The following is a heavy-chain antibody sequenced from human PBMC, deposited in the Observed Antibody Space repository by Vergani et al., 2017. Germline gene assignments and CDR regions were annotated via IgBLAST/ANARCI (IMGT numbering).Heavy chain of an antibody. CDR3: AKHFSGWGIVY. CDR1: GFTLSNYD. Sequence: VQLLESGGGLVQPGGSLRLSCATSGFTLSNYDMQWIRQGPGKGLEFVAFIQFDGSNQYYADSVKGRFTLSRDFSKNTLYLQMNSLRTDDTATYYCAKHFSGWGIVYWGQGTHVIVSS. J-gene: IGHJ4*02. D-gene: IGHD6-19*01. CDR2: IQFDGSNQ. V-gene: IGHV3-30*02.